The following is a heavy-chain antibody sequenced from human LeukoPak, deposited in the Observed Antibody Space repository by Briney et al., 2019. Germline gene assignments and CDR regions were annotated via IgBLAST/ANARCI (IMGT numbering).Heavy chain of an antibody. CDR2: IKSKTDGGTT. CDR1: GFTFSNAW. V-gene: IGHV3-15*01. J-gene: IGHJ5*02. D-gene: IGHD3-22*01. Sequence: SPGGSLRLSCAASGFTFSNAWMSLVRQAPGKGLEWVGRIKSKTDGGTTDYAAPVKGRFTISRDDSKNTLYLQMNSLKTEDTAVYYCTTGHYYDSSGYLMPFDPWGQGTLVTVSS. CDR3: TTGHYYDSSGYLMPFDP.